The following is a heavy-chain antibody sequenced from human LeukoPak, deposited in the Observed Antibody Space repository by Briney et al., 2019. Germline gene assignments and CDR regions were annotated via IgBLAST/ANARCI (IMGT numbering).Heavy chain of an antibody. J-gene: IGHJ4*02. CDR3: ARDRLRASGYDFDY. V-gene: IGHV3-48*01. D-gene: IGHD5-12*01. Sequence: PGGSLRLSCAASGFTFSSYSMNWVRQAPGKGLEWVSYISSSSSTIYYADSVEGRFTISRDNAKNSLYLQMNSLRAEDTAVYYCARDRLRASGYDFDYWGQGTLVTVSS. CDR1: GFTFSSYS. CDR2: ISSSSSTI.